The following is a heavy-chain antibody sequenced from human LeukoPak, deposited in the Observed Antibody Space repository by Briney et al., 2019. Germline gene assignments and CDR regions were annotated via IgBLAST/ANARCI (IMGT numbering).Heavy chain of an antibody. V-gene: IGHV4-34*01. J-gene: IGHJ2*01. Sequence: PSETLSLTCAVYGGSFSGYHWNWIRQPPGKGLEWIGEINHSGSTNYNPSLKSRVTISVDTSKNQFSLKLSSVTAADTAVYYCARRTRVGWYFDLWGRGTLVTVSS. CDR2: INHSGST. CDR1: GGSFSGYH. CDR3: ARRTRVGWYFDL. D-gene: IGHD3-10*01.